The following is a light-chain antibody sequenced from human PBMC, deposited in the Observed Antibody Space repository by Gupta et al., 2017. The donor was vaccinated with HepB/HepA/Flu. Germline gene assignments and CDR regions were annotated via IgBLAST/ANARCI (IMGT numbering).Light chain of an antibody. CDR2: KNY. Sequence: QSVLIQPPSASGTPGQRVTISCSGSSSNIGNDNVYWYQPLPETAPKLLIYKNYQRPSGVSDRFSGSKSGTSASLAISGLRSEDEADYYCVGWDGSLSGYVFGTGTKVTVL. CDR3: VGWDGSLSGYV. V-gene: IGLV1-47*01. CDR1: SSNIGNDN. J-gene: IGLJ1*01.